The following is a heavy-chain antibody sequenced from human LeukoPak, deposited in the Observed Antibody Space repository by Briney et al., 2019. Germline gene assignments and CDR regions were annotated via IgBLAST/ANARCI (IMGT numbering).Heavy chain of an antibody. CDR3: AKVGSGYYTSPDY. V-gene: IGHV3-23*01. J-gene: IGHJ4*02. CDR2: ISGSGGST. CDR1: GFTFSSYA. Sequence: TGGSLRLSCAASGFTFSSYAMSWVRQAPGKGLEWVSAISGSGGSTYYADSVKGRFTISRDNSKNTLYLQMNSPRAEDTAVYYCAKVGSGYYTSPDYWGQGTLVTVSS. D-gene: IGHD3-22*01.